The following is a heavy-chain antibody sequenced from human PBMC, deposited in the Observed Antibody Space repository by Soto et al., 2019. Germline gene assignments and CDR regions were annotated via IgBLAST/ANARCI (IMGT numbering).Heavy chain of an antibody. D-gene: IGHD1-26*01. CDR3: ARDGGRHSGGIDY. CDR1: GGTFSSYS. V-gene: IGHV1-69*01. CDR2: IIPIFGTA. J-gene: IGHJ4*02. Sequence: QVQLVQSGAEVKKPVSSVKVSCKASGGTFSSYSINLVRQAPGQGHEWMGEIIPIFGTANYAQKFQGRVTITADESTSTAYMELSSLRSEDTAVYYCARDGGRHSGGIDYWGQGTLVTVSS.